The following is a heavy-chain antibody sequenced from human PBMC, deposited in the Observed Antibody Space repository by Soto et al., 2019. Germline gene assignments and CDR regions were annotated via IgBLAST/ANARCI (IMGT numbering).Heavy chain of an antibody. CDR1: GDSISSGYY. J-gene: IGHJ6*02. CDR2: INHSGST. CDR3: ARGGYSYAKRYYYGMDV. D-gene: IGHD5-18*01. Sequence: SETLSLTCAVSGDSISSGYYWSWIRQPPGKGLEWIGEINHSGSTNYNPSLKSRVTISVDTSKNQFSLKLSSVTAADTAVYYCARGGYSYAKRYYYGMDVWGQGTTVTVSS. V-gene: IGHV4-34*01.